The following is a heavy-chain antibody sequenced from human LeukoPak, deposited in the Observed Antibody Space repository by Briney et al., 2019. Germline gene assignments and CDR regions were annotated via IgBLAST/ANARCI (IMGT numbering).Heavy chain of an antibody. CDR1: GGSFSGYY. D-gene: IGHD2-8*01. Sequence: SETLSLTCAVYGGSFSGYYWSWIRQPPGKGLEWIGEINHSGSTNCNPSLKSRVTISVDTSKNQFSLKLSSVTAADTAVYYCARGRRMLLGAFDIWGQGTMVTVSS. CDR3: ARGRRMLLGAFDI. CDR2: INHSGST. J-gene: IGHJ3*02. V-gene: IGHV4-34*01.